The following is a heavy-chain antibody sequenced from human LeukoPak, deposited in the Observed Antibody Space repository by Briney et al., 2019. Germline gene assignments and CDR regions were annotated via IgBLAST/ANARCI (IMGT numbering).Heavy chain of an antibody. CDR1: GFTFSSFA. CDR3: ARDGDGDYVFSYYFDY. Sequence: GGSLRLSCAASGFTFSSFAMHWVRQAPGKGLEWVAFTRYNGSNKNYADSVKGRFTISGDNSKNTLYLQMNSLRVEDTAVYYCARDGDGDYVFSYYFDYWGQGTLVTVSS. CDR2: TRYNGSNK. D-gene: IGHD4-17*01. J-gene: IGHJ4*02. V-gene: IGHV3-30*02.